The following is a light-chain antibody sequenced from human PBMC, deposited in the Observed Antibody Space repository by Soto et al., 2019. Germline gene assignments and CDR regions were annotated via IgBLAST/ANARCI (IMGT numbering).Light chain of an antibody. CDR1: QSVSSTF. V-gene: IGKV3-20*01. CDR3: QQYGNSPPYA. CDR2: GAS. Sequence: EIVLTQSPGTLSLSPGERATLSCRASQSVSSTFLVWYQQKPGQVPRLLIYGASTRAAGIPDRFSGSGSGTDFTLTISGLEPEDFAVYYCQQYGNSPPYAFGQGTKLEIK. J-gene: IGKJ2*01.